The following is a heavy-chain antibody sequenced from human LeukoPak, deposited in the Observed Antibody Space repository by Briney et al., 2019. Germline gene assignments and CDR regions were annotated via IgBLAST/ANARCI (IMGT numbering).Heavy chain of an antibody. Sequence: PGGSLRLSCAASGFTFSTYWMSWVRQAPGKGLEWVANINQDGSEKYYVDSVKGRFTISKDNAKNSLYLQMNSLGAEDTAVYYCARVGTGYCSSTSCYPPFDYWGQGTLVTVSS. V-gene: IGHV3-7*01. CDR2: INQDGSEK. CDR1: GFTFSTYW. D-gene: IGHD2-2*01. J-gene: IGHJ4*02. CDR3: ARVGTGYCSSTSCYPPFDY.